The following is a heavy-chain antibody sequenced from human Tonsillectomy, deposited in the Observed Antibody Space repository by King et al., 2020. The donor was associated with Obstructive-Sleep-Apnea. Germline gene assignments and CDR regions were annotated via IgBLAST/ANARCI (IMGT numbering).Heavy chain of an antibody. CDR1: GFTFSSYA. Sequence: VQLVESGGGVVQPGRSLRLSCAASGFTFSSYAMHWVRQAPGKGLEWVAVISDDGSNKYYADSVEGRFTISRDNSKNTLYLQMNSLRAEDTAVYYCARDWYSSEVFLFDYWGQGILVTVSS. J-gene: IGHJ4*02. V-gene: IGHV3-30-3*01. CDR3: ARDWYSSEVFLFDY. CDR2: ISDDGSNK. D-gene: IGHD6-19*01.